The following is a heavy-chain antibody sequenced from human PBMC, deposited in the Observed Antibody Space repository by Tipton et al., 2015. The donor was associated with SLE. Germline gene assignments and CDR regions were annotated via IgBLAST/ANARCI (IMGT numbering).Heavy chain of an antibody. CDR3: AKEDSGLFDASDI. D-gene: IGHD6-25*01. Sequence: TLSLTCTVSGGSITNHYWNWIRQPPGKGLEWIGYIHYSGTTHDNPSLKSRASISADASKNHFSLKLNSVTAADTAVYYCAKEDSGLFDASDIWGQGTMVTVSS. J-gene: IGHJ3*02. CDR2: IHYSGTT. V-gene: IGHV4-59*11. CDR1: GGSITNHY.